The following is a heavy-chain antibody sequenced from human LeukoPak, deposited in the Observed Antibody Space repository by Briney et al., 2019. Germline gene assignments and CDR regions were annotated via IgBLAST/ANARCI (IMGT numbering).Heavy chain of an antibody. CDR1: GFTFTTFG. CDR2: ISSDGNSK. Sequence: GGSLRLSCTASGFTFTTFGMHWLRQAPGKGLEWVALISSDGNSKYYADSVKGRFTISRDNSKNSLYLQMNSLRTEDTALYYCAKDITMVRGVIAPFGYWGQGTLVTVSS. J-gene: IGHJ4*02. CDR3: AKDITMVRGVIAPFGY. D-gene: IGHD3-10*01. V-gene: IGHV3-30*02.